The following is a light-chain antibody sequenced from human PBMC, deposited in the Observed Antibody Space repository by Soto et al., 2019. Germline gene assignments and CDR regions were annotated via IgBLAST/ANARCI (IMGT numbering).Light chain of an antibody. CDR1: QSISSY. Sequence: DIQMTQSPSSLSASVGDRVTITCRASQSISSYLNWYQQKPGKVPKLLIYAASSLQSGVPSRFSGSGSGTDFTLTISSLQPEDIATYYCQQSYSTPRTFGHGTKVDI. CDR3: QQSYSTPRT. J-gene: IGKJ1*01. V-gene: IGKV1-39*01. CDR2: AAS.